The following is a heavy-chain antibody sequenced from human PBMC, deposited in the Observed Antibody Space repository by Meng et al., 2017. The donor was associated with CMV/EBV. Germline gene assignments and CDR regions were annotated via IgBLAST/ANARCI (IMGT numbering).Heavy chain of an antibody. J-gene: IGHJ4*02. CDR3: ARGGDSWYSDY. CDR1: GGTFSTFA. V-gene: IGHV1-69*01. CDR2: IIPVFETA. D-gene: IGHD1-26*01. Sequence: QVQLVQSPAEVKKPGSSVKVSCKTSGGTFSTFAISWVRQAPGEGLEWMGGIIPVFETANYAERFQDRVTITADDSTTTAYMELSSLRADDTALYFCARGGDSWYSDYWGQGTLVTVSS.